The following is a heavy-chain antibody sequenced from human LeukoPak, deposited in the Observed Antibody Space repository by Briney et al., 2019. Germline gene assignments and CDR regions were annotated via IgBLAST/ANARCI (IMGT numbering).Heavy chain of an antibody. Sequence: GASVKVSCKASGYTFTGYYMHWVRQAPGQGLEWMGWINPNSGGTNYAQKFQGRVTMTRDTSISTAYMELSRLRSDDTVVYYCAIDSSRGNYVRGSYRLDYWGQGTLVTVSS. V-gene: IGHV1-2*02. CDR1: GYTFTGYY. CDR2: INPNSGGT. D-gene: IGHD3-16*02. J-gene: IGHJ4*02. CDR3: AIDSSRGNYVRGSYRLDY.